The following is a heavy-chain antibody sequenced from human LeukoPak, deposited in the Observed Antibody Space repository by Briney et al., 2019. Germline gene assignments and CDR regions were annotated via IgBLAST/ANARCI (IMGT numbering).Heavy chain of an antibody. V-gene: IGHV3-15*04. J-gene: IGHJ4*02. CDR3: TTYGSGRKFDY. Sequence: GGSLRLSCAASGFTFSDYYMSWIRQAPGKGLEWVGRIESKTDGGTTDYAAPVKGRFTISRDDSTNTLYLQMNSLKSEDTAVYYCTTYGSGRKFDYWGQGILVTVSS. CDR2: IESKTDGGTT. CDR1: GFTFSDYY. D-gene: IGHD3-10*01.